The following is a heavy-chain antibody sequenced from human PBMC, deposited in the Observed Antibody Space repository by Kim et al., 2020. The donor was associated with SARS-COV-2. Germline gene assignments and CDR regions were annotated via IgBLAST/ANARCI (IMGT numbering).Heavy chain of an antibody. CDR1: GFTFSSYG. CDR3: AKFISRPESSGMSQDY. V-gene: IGHV3-33*06. Sequence: GGSLRLSCAASGFTFSSYGMHWVRQAPGKGLEWVAVIWYDGSNKYYADSVKGRFTISRDNSKNTLYLQMNSLRAEDTAVYYCAKFISRPESSGMSQDYWGQGTLVTVSS. J-gene: IGHJ4*02. CDR2: IWYDGSNK. D-gene: IGHD1-26*01.